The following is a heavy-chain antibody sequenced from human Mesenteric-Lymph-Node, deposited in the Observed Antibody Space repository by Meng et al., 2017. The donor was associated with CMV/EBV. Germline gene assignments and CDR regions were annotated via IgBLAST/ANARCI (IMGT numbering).Heavy chain of an antibody. V-gene: IGHV4-39*01. CDR3: MGYCSSTSCYIMGQRNGDFDY. Sequence: SETLSLTCSVSGGSISNDLYYWGWIRQPPGKGLEWIGSIYYSGSTYYNPSLKSRVTISVDTSKNQFSLKLSSVTAADTAVYYCMGYCSSTSCYIMGQRNGDFDYWGQGTLVTVSS. D-gene: IGHD2-2*02. CDR1: GGSISNDLYY. J-gene: IGHJ4*02. CDR2: IYYSGST.